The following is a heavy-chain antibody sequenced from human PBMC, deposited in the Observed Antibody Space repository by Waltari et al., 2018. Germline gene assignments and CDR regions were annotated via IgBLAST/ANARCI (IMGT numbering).Heavy chain of an antibody. CDR3: TKMRRNLPRDIIDN. CDR1: GFLLSRFA. V-gene: IGHV3-23*01. J-gene: IGHJ4*02. Sequence: EVQLLESGGGLVKRGGSLRLSCAVSGFLLSRFAMSWVRHTPGKGLEWVAGTSASSGSTYYADSVQGRFTISRDNSKKRVFLQMNSLRAEDMATYYCTKMRRNLPRDIIDNWGQGTQVIIAS. CDR2: TSASSGST.